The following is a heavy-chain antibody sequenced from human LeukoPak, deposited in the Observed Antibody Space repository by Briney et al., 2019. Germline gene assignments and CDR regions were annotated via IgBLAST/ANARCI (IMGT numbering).Heavy chain of an antibody. D-gene: IGHD2-2*01. CDR1: GGSFSDYY. CDR2: INQSGST. V-gene: IGHV4-34*01. CDR3: ASFLRGDDYAKGD. Sequence: NPSETLSLTCAVYGGSFSDYYWSWIRQPPGEGLEWIGEINQSGSTNSNPSLKSRVTISADTSKSQFSLKLSSVTAADTAVYYFASFLRGDDYAKGDWGQGTMVTVSS. J-gene: IGHJ4*02.